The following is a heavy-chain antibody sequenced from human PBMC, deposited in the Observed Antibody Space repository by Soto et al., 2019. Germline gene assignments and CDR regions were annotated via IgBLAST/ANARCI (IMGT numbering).Heavy chain of an antibody. CDR1: GFSVSSKY. V-gene: IGHV3-53*01. CDR2: IYGGGTT. J-gene: IGHJ4*02. CDR3: VQTTGWPGFDF. D-gene: IGHD6-19*01. Sequence: EVQLVESGGGVIQPGWSLRLSCAASGFSVSSKYMTWVRQAPGKGLEWVSVIYGGGTTYYADSVKGRFTISRDNSKNTLYLQMNSLRAEDTAVYYCVQTTGWPGFDFWGQGTLVTVSS.